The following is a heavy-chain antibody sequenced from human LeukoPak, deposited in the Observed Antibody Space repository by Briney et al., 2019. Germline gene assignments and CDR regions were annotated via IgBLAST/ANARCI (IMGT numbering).Heavy chain of an antibody. Sequence: SGTLSLTCAVSGGSISSSNWWSWVRQPPGKGLEWIGEIYHSGSTNYNPSLKSRVTISVDKSKNQFSLKLSSVTAADTAVYYCARSSGWYLYYLDYWGQGTLVTVSS. CDR2: IYHSGST. D-gene: IGHD6-19*01. CDR1: GGSISSSNW. V-gene: IGHV4-4*02. CDR3: ARSSGWYLYYLDY. J-gene: IGHJ4*02.